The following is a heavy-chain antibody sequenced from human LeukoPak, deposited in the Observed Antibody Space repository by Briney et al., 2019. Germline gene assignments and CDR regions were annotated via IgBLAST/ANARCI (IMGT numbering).Heavy chain of an antibody. CDR2: IYPGDSDT. D-gene: IGHD2-2*01. CDR1: GYSFTSYW. V-gene: IGHV5-51*01. CDR3: AGASMPFDAFDI. J-gene: IGHJ3*02. Sequence: GESLKISCKGSGYSFTSYWIGWVRLIPGKALEWMGIIYPGDSDTSYSPSFQGQVTISADKSISTAYLQWSSLKASDTAMYYCAGASMPFDAFDIWGQGTMVTVSS.